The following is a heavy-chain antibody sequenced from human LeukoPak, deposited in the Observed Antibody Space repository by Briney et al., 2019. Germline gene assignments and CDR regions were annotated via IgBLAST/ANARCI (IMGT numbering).Heavy chain of an antibody. CDR2: MNPNSGNT. D-gene: IGHD1-26*01. Sequence: ASVKVSCKASGYTFTSYDINWVRQATGQGLEWMGWMNPNSGNTGYAQKFQGRGTITRNTSISTAYMELSSLRSEDTAVYYCARALISGSYRFDYWGQGTLVTVSS. CDR1: GYTFTSYD. CDR3: ARALISGSYRFDY. J-gene: IGHJ4*02. V-gene: IGHV1-8*03.